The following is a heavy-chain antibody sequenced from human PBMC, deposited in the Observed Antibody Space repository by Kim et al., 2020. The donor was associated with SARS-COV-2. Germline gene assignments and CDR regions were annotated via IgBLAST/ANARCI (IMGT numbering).Heavy chain of an antibody. CDR3: ARTVLLWFGELFRWFDP. D-gene: IGHD3-10*01. V-gene: IGHV4-30-4*01. Sequence: SETLSLTCTVSGGSISSGDYYWSWIRQPPGKGLEWIGYIYYSGSTYYNPSLKSRVTISVDTSKNQFSLKLSSVTAADTAVYYCARTVLLWFGELFRWFDPWGQGTLVTVSS. CDR1: GGSISSGDYY. CDR2: IYYSGST. J-gene: IGHJ5*02.